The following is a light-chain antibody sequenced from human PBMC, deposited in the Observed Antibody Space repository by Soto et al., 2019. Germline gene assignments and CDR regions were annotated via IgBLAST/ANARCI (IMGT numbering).Light chain of an antibody. CDR3: QKYNSAPLT. CDR1: QGISNY. V-gene: IGKV1-27*01. Sequence: DIQMTQSPSSLSASLGDSVTIXXRASQGISNYLAWYQQKPGKVPKLXIYAASTLQSGVPSRFSGSGSGTDFTLTISSLQPEDVATYYCQKYNSAPLTFGGGTKVDIK. CDR2: AAS. J-gene: IGKJ4*01.